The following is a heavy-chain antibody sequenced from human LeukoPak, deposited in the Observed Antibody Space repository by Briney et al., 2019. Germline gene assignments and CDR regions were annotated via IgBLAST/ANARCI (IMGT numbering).Heavy chain of an antibody. CDR2: IYSSGTT. Sequence: SETLSLTCTVSGGSINDFYWNWIRQPPGKGLEWIGYIYSSGTTNYNPSLKSRVTMSVDTSENRFSLNLTSVTAADTAVYYCARGVCHLGKPFDYWGQGNLVTVSS. J-gene: IGHJ4*02. D-gene: IGHD1-14*01. CDR3: ARGVCHLGKPFDY. CDR1: GGSINDFY. V-gene: IGHV4-59*01.